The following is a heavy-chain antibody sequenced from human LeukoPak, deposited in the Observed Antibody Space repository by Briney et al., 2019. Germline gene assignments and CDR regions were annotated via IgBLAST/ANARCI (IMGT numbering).Heavy chain of an antibody. D-gene: IGHD2-21*02. Sequence: ASVKVSCKASGYTFTSYAIHWVRQAPGQRLEWMGWINAGNGNTKYSQKFQGGVSITRDTSASTAYMELSSLRSEDTAVYYCARGCGTDCPNAEYFQHWGQGTLVTVSS. CDR2: INAGNGNT. CDR1: GYTFTSYA. CDR3: ARGCGTDCPNAEYFQH. V-gene: IGHV1-3*01. J-gene: IGHJ1*01.